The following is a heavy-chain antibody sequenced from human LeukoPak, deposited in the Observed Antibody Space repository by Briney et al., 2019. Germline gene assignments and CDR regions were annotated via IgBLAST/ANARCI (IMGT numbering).Heavy chain of an antibody. CDR3: ARDLHCASISCLNWFDP. V-gene: IGHV3-30-3*01. Sequence: GGSLRLSCAASGFTFSSYAMHWVRQAPGKGLEWVAVISHDGANKYYADSVKGRFTISRDNSKNTLYLQLSSLRPEETSVYFCARDLHCASISCLNWFDPWGQGTLVTVSS. J-gene: IGHJ5*02. CDR2: ISHDGANK. CDR1: GFTFSSYA. D-gene: IGHD2-2*01.